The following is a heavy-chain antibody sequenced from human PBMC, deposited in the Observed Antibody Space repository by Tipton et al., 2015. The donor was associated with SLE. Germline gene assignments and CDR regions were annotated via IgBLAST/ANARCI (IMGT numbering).Heavy chain of an antibody. CDR2: TTHSGKT. V-gene: IGHV4-34*01. CDR3: TRGGRGDGANPFDP. CDR1: RGSFSGYY. Sequence: TLSLTCAVYRGSFSGYYWSWIRRPPGKGLEWIGETTHSGKTNYNPSLKSRVTISADTSKNQFSLKLTYVTVADTAVYYCTRGGRGDGANPFDPWGQGTLVTVSS. D-gene: IGHD4/OR15-4a*01. J-gene: IGHJ5*02.